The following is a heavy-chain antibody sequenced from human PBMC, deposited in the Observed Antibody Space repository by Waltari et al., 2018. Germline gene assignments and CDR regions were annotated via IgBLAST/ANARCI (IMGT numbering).Heavy chain of an antibody. Sequence: EVQLVESGGGMLRPGGSLRRSCAASGFTFNDYGMSWVRQVPGKGLEWVSGINWSGARTSYADSVMGRFTVSRDNAMNSLYLEMSSLRAEDTALYYCVREVFGSGWRESYFFDYWGQGTVVTVSS. CDR2: INWSGART. V-gene: IGHV3-20*04. D-gene: IGHD6-19*01. CDR1: GFTFNDYG. J-gene: IGHJ4*02. CDR3: VREVFGSGWRESYFFDY.